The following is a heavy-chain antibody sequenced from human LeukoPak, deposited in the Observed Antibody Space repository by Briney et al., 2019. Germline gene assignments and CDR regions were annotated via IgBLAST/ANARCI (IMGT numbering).Heavy chain of an antibody. CDR1: GGSISSGGYS. CDR2: IYHSGST. J-gene: IGHJ4*02. D-gene: IGHD3-10*01. CDR3: AAVGYYYGSGSVFDY. V-gene: IGHV4-30-2*01. Sequence: TSETLSLTCAVSGGSISSGGYSWSWIRQPPGKGLEWIGYIYHSGSTYYNPSLKSRVTISVDRSKNQFSLKLSSVTAADTAVYYCAAVGYYYGSGSVFDYWGQGTLVTVSS.